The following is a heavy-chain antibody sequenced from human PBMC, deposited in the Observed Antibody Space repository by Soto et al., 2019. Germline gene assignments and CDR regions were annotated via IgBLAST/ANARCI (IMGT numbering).Heavy chain of an antibody. CDR3: ATYISGGGGRGS. CDR1: GGFISSYH. D-gene: IGHD6-19*01. CDR2: YYTGSP. V-gene: IGHV4-59*08. J-gene: IGHJ5*02. Sequence: QVQLQESGPGLVKPSETLSLTCTVSGGFISSYHWSWIRQPPGKGLEWIGYYTGSPNYNPSLKSRATITVDTSKSQVSLKLSTVTATDTAVYYCATYISGGGGRGSWGQGTLVTVSS.